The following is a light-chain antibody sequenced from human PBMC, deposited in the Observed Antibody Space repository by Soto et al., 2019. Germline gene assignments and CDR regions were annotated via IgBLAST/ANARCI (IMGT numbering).Light chain of an antibody. V-gene: IGLV1-40*01. CDR2: SDF. CDR1: SSNFGAGHD. J-gene: IGLJ3*02. CDR3: QAYDNSLRGWV. Sequence: QAVVTQPPSVSGAPGQTVTISCTGSSSNFGAGHDVNWYQQLPGSAPKLVIYSDFKRPSGVPARFSGSRSGTSASLAITGLQPEDEASYYCQAYDNSLRGWVFGGGTKVTVL.